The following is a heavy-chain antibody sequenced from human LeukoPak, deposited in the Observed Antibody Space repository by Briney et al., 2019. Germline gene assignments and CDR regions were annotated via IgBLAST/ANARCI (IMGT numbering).Heavy chain of an antibody. V-gene: IGHV1-2*02. D-gene: IGHD5-12*01. CDR2: INPNSDST. CDR1: GYTFTGYY. J-gene: IGHJ4*02. Sequence: ASVTVSCKASGYTFTGYYIHWVRQAPGQGLEWMGWINPNSDSTNYAQKFQGRVTLTRDTSISTAHMELSRLRSDDTAVFYCARGRGSDYEYFDYWGQGTLVTVSS. CDR3: ARGRGSDYEYFDY.